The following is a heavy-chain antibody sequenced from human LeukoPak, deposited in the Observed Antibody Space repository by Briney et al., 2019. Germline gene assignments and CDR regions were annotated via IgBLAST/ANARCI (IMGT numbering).Heavy chain of an antibody. D-gene: IGHD3-22*01. V-gene: IGHV1-69*13. CDR3: ARGRKDYDSSGYILPY. CDR2: IIPIFCTA. J-gene: IGHJ4*02. Sequence: ASVYVSCKASRGTFSSYAISWVRQAPGQGLEWMGGIIPIFCTANYAQKFQGRVTITADESTSTDYMELSSLRSEDTAVYYCARGRKDYDSSGYILPYWGQGTLVTVSS. CDR1: RGTFSSYA.